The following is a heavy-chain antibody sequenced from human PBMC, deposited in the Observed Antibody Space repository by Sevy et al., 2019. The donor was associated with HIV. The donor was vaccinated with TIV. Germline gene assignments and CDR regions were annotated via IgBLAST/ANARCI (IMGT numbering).Heavy chain of an antibody. CDR2: INHSGST. CDR3: AGRHYTSYYYYYGMDV. V-gene: IGHV4-34*01. J-gene: IGHJ6*02. Sequence: SETLSLTCAVYGGSFSGYYWSWIRQPPGKGLEWIGEINHSGSTNYNPSLKSRVPISVDTSKNQFSLKLSSVTAADTAVYYCAGRHYTSYYYYYGMDVWGQGTTVTVSS. CDR1: GGSFSGYY. D-gene: IGHD2-2*02.